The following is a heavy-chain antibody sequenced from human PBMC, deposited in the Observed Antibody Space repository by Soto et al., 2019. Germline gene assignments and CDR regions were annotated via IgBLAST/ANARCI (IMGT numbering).Heavy chain of an antibody. J-gene: IGHJ6*02. CDR1: GYTFTSFA. CDR2: INAANGNT. Sequence: ASVKVSCKASGYTFTSFALHWVRQAPGQRLEWMGWINAANGNTKYSQKFQGRVTITRDTSANTAYMELSSLRSEDTAVYYCARVSEPYYYYGMDVWGQGTTVTVSS. CDR3: ARVSEPYYYYGMDV. V-gene: IGHV1-3*01.